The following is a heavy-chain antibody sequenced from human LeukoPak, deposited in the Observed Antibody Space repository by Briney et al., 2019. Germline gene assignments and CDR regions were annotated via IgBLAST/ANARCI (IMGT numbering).Heavy chain of an antibody. CDR1: GFTFSNYS. CDR2: ISSSGSTI. J-gene: IGHJ4*02. V-gene: IGHV3-48*04. D-gene: IGHD2-2*01. Sequence: GGSLRLSCAASGFTFSNYSMNWVRQAPGKGLEWVSYISSSGSTIYYADSVKGRFTISRDNAKNSLYLQMNSLRAEDTAVYYCAWGVVAAAIGYWGRGTLVTVSS. CDR3: AWGVVAAAIGY.